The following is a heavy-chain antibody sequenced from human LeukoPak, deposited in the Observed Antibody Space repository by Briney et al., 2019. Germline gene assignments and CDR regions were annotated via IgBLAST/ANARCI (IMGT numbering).Heavy chain of an antibody. CDR2: IIPILGIA. D-gene: IGHD4-17*01. V-gene: IGHV1-69*04. Sequence: SVKVSCKASGGTFSSYAISWVRQAPGQGLEWMGRIIPILGIANYAQKFQGRVTITADKSTSTAYMELSSLRSEDTAVYYCARATVTTRGYYYYGMDVWGQGTTVTVSS. CDR1: GGTFSSYA. CDR3: ARATVTTRGYYYYGMDV. J-gene: IGHJ6*02.